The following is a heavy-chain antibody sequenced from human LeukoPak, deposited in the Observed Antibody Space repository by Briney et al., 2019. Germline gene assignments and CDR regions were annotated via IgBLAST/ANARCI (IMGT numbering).Heavy chain of an antibody. D-gene: IGHD6-6*01. J-gene: IGHJ6*02. CDR1: GYTFTSNY. V-gene: IGHV1-18*04. CDR3: ARVESSSSGTYYYYYGMDV. CDR2: ISAYNGNT. Sequence: RASVKVSCKASGYTFTSNYIHWVRQAPGQGLEWMGWISAYNGNTNYAQKLQGRVTMTTDTSTSTAYMELRSLRSDDTAVYYCARVESSSSGTYYYYYGMDVWGQGTTVTVSS.